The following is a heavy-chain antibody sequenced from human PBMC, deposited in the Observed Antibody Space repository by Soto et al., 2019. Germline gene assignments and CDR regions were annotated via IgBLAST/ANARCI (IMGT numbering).Heavy chain of an antibody. CDR3: ARSQGGSSSLDIYYYYYYGMDV. V-gene: IGHV1-69*01. D-gene: IGHD2-15*01. J-gene: IGHJ6*02. CDR2: IIPIFGTA. CDR1: GGTFSSYA. Sequence: QVQLVQSGAEVKKPGSSVKVSCKAPGGTFSSYAISRVRQAPGQGLEWMGGIIPIFGTAKYAQKFQGRVTITADESTSTGYMELSSLRSEDTAVYYCARSQGGSSSLDIYYYYYYGMDVWGQGTTVTVSS.